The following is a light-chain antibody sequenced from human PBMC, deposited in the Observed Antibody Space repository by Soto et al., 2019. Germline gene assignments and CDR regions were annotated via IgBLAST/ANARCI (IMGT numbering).Light chain of an antibody. CDR1: GSDGGDYNH. CDR2: EVT. V-gene: IGLV2-14*01. Sequence: QAVLTQPASVSGSPGQSITISCTGTGSDGGDYNHVSWYQHYPGKAPKLIIFEVTDRPSGVSNRFSGSKSGNTASLTISGLQPEDEADYYCSAYTSTTTPNWVFGGGTKLTVL. CDR3: SAYTSTTTPNWV. J-gene: IGLJ3*02.